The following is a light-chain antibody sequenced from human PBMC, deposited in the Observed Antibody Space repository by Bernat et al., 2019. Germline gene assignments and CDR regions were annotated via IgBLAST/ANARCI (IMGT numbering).Light chain of an antibody. CDR1: SSDVGGYNY. V-gene: IGLV2-8*01. CDR3: SSYAGSNNLRV. J-gene: IGLJ3*02. CDR2: DVS. Sequence: QSALTQPPSASGSPGQSVTISCTGTSSDVGGYNYVSWYQQHPGNAPKLMIYDVSKRPSGVPARCSCSKSGNTASLTVSGLQAADEADDYCSSYAGSNNLRVFGGGTKLTVL.